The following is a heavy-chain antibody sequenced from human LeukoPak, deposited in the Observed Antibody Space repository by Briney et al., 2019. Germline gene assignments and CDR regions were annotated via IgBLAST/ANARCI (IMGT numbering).Heavy chain of an antibody. CDR2: ISGSGGST. D-gene: IGHD3-3*01. CDR3: AKDSSGYDSFYFDY. CDR1: GFTFSSYA. J-gene: IGHJ4*02. Sequence: GGSLRLSCAASGFTFSSYAMSWVRQAPGKGLEWVSAISGSGGSTYYADSVKGRFTISRDNSKNTLYLQMNSLRAADTAVYYCAKDSSGYDSFYFDYWGQGTLVTVSS. V-gene: IGHV3-23*01.